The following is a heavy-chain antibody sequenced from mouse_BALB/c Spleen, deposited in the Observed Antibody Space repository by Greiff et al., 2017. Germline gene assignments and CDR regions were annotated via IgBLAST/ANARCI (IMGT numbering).Heavy chain of an antibody. CDR3: ARVYGSSPAWFAY. V-gene: IGHV2-6-4*01. J-gene: IGHJ3*01. CDR1: GFSLSRYS. Sequence: VHLVESGPGLVAPSQSLSITCTVSGFSLSRYSVHWVRQPPGKGLEWLGMIWGGGSTDYNSALKSRLSISKDNSKSQVFLKMNSLQTDDTAMYDCARVYGSSPAWFAYWGQGTLVTVSA. CDR2: IWGGGST. D-gene: IGHD1-1*01.